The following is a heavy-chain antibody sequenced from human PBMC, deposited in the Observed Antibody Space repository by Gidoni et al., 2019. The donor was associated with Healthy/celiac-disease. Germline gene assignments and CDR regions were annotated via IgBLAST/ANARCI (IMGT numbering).Heavy chain of an antibody. V-gene: IGHV4-34*01. CDR3: ARGGVLVLYYYYGMDV. Sequence: QVQLQQWGAGLLKPSETLSLTCAVYGGSFSCYYWSWIRQPPGKGLEWIGEINHSGSTNYNPSLKSRVTISVDTSKNQFSLKLSSVTAADTAVYYCARGGVLVLYYYYGMDVWGQGTTVTVSS. J-gene: IGHJ6*02. CDR2: INHSGST. CDR1: GGSFSCYY. D-gene: IGHD6-6*01.